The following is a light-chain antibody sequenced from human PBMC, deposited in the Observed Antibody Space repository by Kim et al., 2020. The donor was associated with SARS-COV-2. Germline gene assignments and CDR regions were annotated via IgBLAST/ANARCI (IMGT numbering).Light chain of an antibody. CDR2: GAS. CDR1: QSVSSN. V-gene: IGKV3-15*01. CDR3: QQYYNWPRNT. Sequence: EIVMTQSPASLSVSPGERATLSCRASQSVSSNLAWYQQKPGQAPWLLIYGASTRATGIPARFSGSGSGTEFTLTIRSLQSEDFAVYYCQQYYNWPRNTLGKGTKLEI. J-gene: IGKJ2*01.